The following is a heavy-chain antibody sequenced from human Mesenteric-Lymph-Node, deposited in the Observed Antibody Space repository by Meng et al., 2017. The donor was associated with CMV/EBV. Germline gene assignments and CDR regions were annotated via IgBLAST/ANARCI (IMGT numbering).Heavy chain of an antibody. V-gene: IGHV3-66*02. CDR2: MYIGGNT. CDR3: ARGGVSVAARSLFDY. CDR1: GFTFSIFV. Sequence: GGSLRLSCTASGFTFSIFVMNWVRQAPGKGLEWVSVMYIGGNTDHADSVKGRFTISRDNSKNTVYLQMNNLRAEDTAVYYCARGGVSVAARSLFDYWGQGTLVTVSS. J-gene: IGHJ4*02. D-gene: IGHD6-6*01.